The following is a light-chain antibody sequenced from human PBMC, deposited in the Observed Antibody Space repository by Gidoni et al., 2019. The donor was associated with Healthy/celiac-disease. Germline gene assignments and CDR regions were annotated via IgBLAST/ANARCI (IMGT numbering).Light chain of an antibody. CDR2: AAS. CDR3: QKYNSAPQT. V-gene: IGKV1-27*01. Sequence: IQLTLSPSSLSPSVGDRVTITCRASQGISNYLAWYQQKPGKVPKLLIYAASTLQSGVPSRFSGSGSGTDFTLTISSLQPEDVATYYCQKYNSAPQTFGQGTKVEIK. CDR1: QGISNY. J-gene: IGKJ1*01.